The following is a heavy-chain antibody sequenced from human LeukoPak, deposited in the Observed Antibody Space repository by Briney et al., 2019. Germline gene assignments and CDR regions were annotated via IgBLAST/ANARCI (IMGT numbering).Heavy chain of an antibody. D-gene: IGHD6-13*01. Sequence: ASVKVSCKASGYTFTDYYMHWVRQAPGQGLEWMGWINPNSGGTNYAQKFQGRVTMTRDTSISTAYMELSRLRSDDTAVYYCARDLTPIAAAGTNYFDYWGQGTLVTVSS. CDR3: ARDLTPIAAAGTNYFDY. CDR2: INPNSGGT. CDR1: GYTFTDYY. J-gene: IGHJ4*02. V-gene: IGHV1-2*02.